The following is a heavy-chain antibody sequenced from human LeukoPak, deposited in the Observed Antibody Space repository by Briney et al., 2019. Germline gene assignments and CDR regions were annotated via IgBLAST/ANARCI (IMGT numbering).Heavy chain of an antibody. Sequence: VASVTVSCKASGYTFTSYGISWVRQAPGQGLEWMGWISAYNGNTNYAQKLQGRVTMTTDTSTSTAYMELRSLRSDDTAVYYCARELRYRRHDYWGQGTLVTVSS. D-gene: IGHD3-16*02. CDR1: GYTFTSYG. CDR3: ARELRYRRHDY. J-gene: IGHJ4*02. V-gene: IGHV1-18*01. CDR2: ISAYNGNT.